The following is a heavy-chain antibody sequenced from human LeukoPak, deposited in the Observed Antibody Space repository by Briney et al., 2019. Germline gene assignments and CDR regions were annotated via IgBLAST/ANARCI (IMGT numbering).Heavy chain of an antibody. V-gene: IGHV3-23*01. CDR2: ISGSGGST. CDR3: ARGYYDSSGYYYYFDY. J-gene: IGHJ4*02. Sequence: GGSLRLSCAASGFTFSSYAMSWVRQAPGKGLEWVSVISGSGGSTYYADSVKGRFTISRDNAKNSLYLQMNNLRDEDTAVYYCARGYYDSSGYYYYFDYWGQGTLVTVSS. D-gene: IGHD3-22*01. CDR1: GFTFSSYA.